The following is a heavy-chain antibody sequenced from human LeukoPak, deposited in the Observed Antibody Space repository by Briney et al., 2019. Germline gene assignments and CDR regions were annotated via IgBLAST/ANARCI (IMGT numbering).Heavy chain of an antibody. CDR2: IYYSGST. Sequence: PSQTLSLTCTVSGGSISSGGYYWSWIRQHPGKGLEWIGYIYYSGSTYYNPSLKSRVTISVDTSKNQFSLKLSSVTAADTAVYYCARVCCSGGSCYFPPSNNWFDPWGQGTLVTVSS. CDR3: ARVCCSGGSCYFPPSNNWFDP. CDR1: GGSISSGGYY. J-gene: IGHJ5*02. V-gene: IGHV4-31*03. D-gene: IGHD2-15*01.